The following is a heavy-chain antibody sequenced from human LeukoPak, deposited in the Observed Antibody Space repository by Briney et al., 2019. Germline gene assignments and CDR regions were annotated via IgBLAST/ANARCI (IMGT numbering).Heavy chain of an antibody. Sequence: PGRSLRLSCAASGFTFRRLGMHCVRQAPGEGLEWAEHIGYDGRDEEYADSVKRRFTLSRDNPRNTLSLHMHTLRAEHTAIYYCVRDIRARDLDGGGQGTLVIV. CDR2: IGYDGRDE. D-gene: IGHD3/OR15-3a*01. CDR3: VRDIRARDLDG. CDR1: GFTFRRLG. V-gene: IGHV3-33*01. J-gene: IGHJ4*01.